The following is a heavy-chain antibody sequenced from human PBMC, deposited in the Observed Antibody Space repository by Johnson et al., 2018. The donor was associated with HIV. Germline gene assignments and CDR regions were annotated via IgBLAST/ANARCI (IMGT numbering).Heavy chain of an antibody. CDR2: ISYDGSND. D-gene: IGHD6-13*01. V-gene: IGHV3-30*04. CDR1: GFTFSSYA. CDR3: AKDEEGYSSAWSAGTAFDI. J-gene: IGHJ3*02. Sequence: QVQLVESGGGVVQPGRSLRLSCAASGFTFSSYAMHWVRQAPGKGLEWVAVISYDGSNDNYADSVKGRFTLSRDNSKNTLYLQMNSLNADDTAIYYCAKDEEGYSSAWSAGTAFDIWGQGTMVTVSS.